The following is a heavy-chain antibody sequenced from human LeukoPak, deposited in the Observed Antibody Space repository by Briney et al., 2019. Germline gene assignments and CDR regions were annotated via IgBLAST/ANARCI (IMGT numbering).Heavy chain of an antibody. J-gene: IGHJ4*02. Sequence: ASVKVSCKTSGYTFTSSGITWVRQARGQGLEWMGWISTYNGYSKYAQNLQGRVTMTADTSTTTAYMELSSLRSDDTAVYYCAKSSSGGYSDYWGQGTLVTVSS. V-gene: IGHV1-18*01. CDR3: AKSSSGGYSDY. CDR2: ISTYNGYS. CDR1: GYTFTSSG. D-gene: IGHD6-19*01.